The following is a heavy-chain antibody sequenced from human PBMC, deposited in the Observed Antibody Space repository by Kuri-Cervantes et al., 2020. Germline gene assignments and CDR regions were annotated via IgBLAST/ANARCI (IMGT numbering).Heavy chain of an antibody. V-gene: IGHV4-4*02. Sequence: SETLSLTCAVSGGSISSGNWWSWVRQSPGEGVVWIGEIDHKGRANYSPSLKRRVIMSVDKSKNQSPLKLNSVTAAETAVYFCARGLDGANSPYNVFWFDPWGQGTMVTVSS. J-gene: IGHJ5*02. CDR1: GGSISSGNW. CDR3: ARGLDGANSPYNVFWFDP. CDR2: IDHKGRA. D-gene: IGHD2/OR15-2a*01.